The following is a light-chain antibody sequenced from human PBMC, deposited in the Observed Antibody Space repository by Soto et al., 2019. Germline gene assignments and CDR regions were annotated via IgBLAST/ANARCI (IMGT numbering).Light chain of an antibody. J-gene: IGLJ1*01. V-gene: IGLV2-14*01. CDR1: SSDVGGYNY. CDR3: SSYTSRTTFV. Sequence: QSALTQPASVSGSPGQSITISCTGTSSDVGGYNYVSWYQQHPGKAPKLMIYEVNNRPSGVSDRFSGSKSGNTASLTISGLQAEDEADYYCSSYTSRTTFVFGTGTKLTVL. CDR2: EVN.